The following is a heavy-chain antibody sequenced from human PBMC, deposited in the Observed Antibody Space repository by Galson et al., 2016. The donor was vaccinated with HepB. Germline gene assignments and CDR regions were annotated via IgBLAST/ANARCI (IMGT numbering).Heavy chain of an antibody. CDR1: GYNFSRYW. CDR3: ARRDRYTTGWFLDY. D-gene: IGHD6-19*01. J-gene: IGHJ4*02. Sequence: QSGAEVKKPGESLKISCKGSGYNFSRYWIGWVRQMPGKGLEWMGIIYPDDSDTRYSPSAQGQVTISFDKSMSTTYLQWSSLTASDPAIYYCARRDRYTTGWFLDYWGQGSLVTVSS. CDR2: IYPDDSDT. V-gene: IGHV5-51*01.